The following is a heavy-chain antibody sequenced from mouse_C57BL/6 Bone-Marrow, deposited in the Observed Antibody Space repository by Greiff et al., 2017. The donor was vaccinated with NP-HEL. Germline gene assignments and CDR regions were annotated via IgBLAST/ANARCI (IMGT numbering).Heavy chain of an antibody. V-gene: IGHV1-81*01. CDR3: ARKVWLRYYFDY. J-gene: IGHJ2*01. CDR2: IYPRSGNT. D-gene: IGHD2-10*02. CDR1: GYTFTSYG. Sequence: QVHVKQSGAELARPGASVKLSCKASGYTFTSYGISWVKQRTGQGLEWIGEIYPRSGNTYYNEKFKGKATLTADKSSSTAYMELRSLTSEDSAVYFCARKVWLRYYFDYWGQGTTLTVSS.